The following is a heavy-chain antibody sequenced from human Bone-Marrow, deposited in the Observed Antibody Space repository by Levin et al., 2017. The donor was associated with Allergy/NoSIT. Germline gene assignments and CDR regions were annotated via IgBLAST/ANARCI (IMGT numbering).Heavy chain of an antibody. D-gene: IGHD3-10*01. CDR2: ISYDGSNN. Sequence: LSLTCAASKFPFSDYAMHWVRQAPGKGLEWLAIISYDGSNNYYVDSVRGRFTISRDNSNNTLYLEMNTLRTEDTAIYYCARDHIADGSGDYYGMDVWGQGTTVIVSS. CDR3: ARDHIADGSGDYYGMDV. J-gene: IGHJ6*02. CDR1: KFPFSDYA. V-gene: IGHV3-30*03.